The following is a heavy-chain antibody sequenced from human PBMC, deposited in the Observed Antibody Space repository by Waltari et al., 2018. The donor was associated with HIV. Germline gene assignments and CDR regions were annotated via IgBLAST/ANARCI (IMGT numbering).Heavy chain of an antibody. CDR3: VKDSGRAADVFDL. Sequence: QLLESGGGLVEPGGSLRPSCAASGFIFTAFAMDWVRQAPGKGLEWVSAIRGGGETFYADSVKGRFTISRDNSKNTLYLQMNSLRADDAAVYYCVKDSGRAADVFDLWGQGTMVTVSS. CDR2: IRGGGET. V-gene: IGHV3-23*01. CDR1: GFIFTAFA. J-gene: IGHJ3*01. D-gene: IGHD3-10*01.